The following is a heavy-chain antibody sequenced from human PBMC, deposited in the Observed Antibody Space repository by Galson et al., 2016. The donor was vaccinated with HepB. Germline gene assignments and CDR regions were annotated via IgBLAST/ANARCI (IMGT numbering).Heavy chain of an antibody. V-gene: IGHV3-53*01. D-gene: IGHD3-10*01. CDR2: SYGDGRT. CDR1: GLPVSNDY. Sequence: SLRLSCAAYGLPVSNDYMSWVRQAPGKGLKWVSVSYGDGRTYYAESVKGRFTISRDTSKNTVFLQMNSLRGEDTAVYYCARDPGSRNGMDVWGQGTTVTVS. J-gene: IGHJ6*02. CDR3: ARDPGSRNGMDV.